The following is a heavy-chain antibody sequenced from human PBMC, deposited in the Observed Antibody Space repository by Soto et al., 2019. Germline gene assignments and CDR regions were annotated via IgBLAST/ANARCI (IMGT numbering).Heavy chain of an antibody. D-gene: IGHD6-19*01. CDR3: ARGSSAIKQWLAPPNYYYYYGMDV. CDR1: GGSFSGYY. Sequence: WETLSLTCAVYGGSFSGYYWSWIRQPPGKGLEWIGEINHSGSTNYNPSLKSRVTISVDTSKNQFSLKLSSVTAADTAVYYCARGSSAIKQWLAPPNYYYYYGMDVWGQGTTVTVSS. J-gene: IGHJ6*02. V-gene: IGHV4-34*01. CDR2: INHSGST.